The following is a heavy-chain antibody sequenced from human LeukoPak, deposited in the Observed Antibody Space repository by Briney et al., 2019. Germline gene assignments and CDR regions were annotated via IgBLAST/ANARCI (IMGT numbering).Heavy chain of an antibody. D-gene: IGHD1-7*01. V-gene: IGHV1-2*02. CDR3: ARGSNLGELLNFDY. CDR2: INPNSGGT. J-gene: IGHJ4*02. CDR1: GYTFTAYY. Sequence: ASVKVSCKASGYTFTAYYMHWVRQAPGQGLEWMGWINPNSGGTNYPPNFQGRVTMTRDTSISTAYLELSRLRSGDTAVYYCARGSNLGELLNFDYWGQGTLVTVSS.